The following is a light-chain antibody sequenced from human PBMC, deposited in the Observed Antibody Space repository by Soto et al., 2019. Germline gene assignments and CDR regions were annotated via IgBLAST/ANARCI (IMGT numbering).Light chain of an antibody. V-gene: IGKV3-20*01. CDR1: QSVRSSY. J-gene: IGKJ2*01. Sequence: EMVLTQSPGTLSLSPGERATLSCRASQSVRSSYLAWYQQKPGQAPRLLIYGASSRATGIPDRFSGSGSGTDFTLTISRLEPEDFAVYYCQQYGTSPPYTFGQGTQLEIK. CDR2: GAS. CDR3: QQYGTSPPYT.